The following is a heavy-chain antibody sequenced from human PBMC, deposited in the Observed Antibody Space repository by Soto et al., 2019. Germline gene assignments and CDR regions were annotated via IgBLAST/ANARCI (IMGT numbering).Heavy chain of an antibody. V-gene: IGHV4-31*03. CDR3: VRDRALDSSGHWFDT. Sequence: SETLSLTCTVSGRSVSSGGYYWTWIRQHPGRGLEWIGYIYHIGSPYYNPSLESRVTISLDTSKNQFSLNLTSVTAADTTIYYCVRDRALDSSGHWFDTWGQGTLVTVSS. CDR2: IYHIGSP. J-gene: IGHJ5*02. CDR1: GRSVSSGGYY. D-gene: IGHD6-19*01.